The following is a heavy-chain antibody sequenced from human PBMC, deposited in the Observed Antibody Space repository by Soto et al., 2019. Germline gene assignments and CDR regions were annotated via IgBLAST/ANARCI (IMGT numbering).Heavy chain of an antibody. CDR3: AHRPRGYSYDFDD. D-gene: IGHD5-18*01. J-gene: IGHJ4*02. V-gene: IGHV2-5*02. CDR2: IYWDDDK. CDR1: GFSLSTRGVG. Sequence: QITLKESGPTLVKPTQTLTLTCTFSGFSLSTRGVGVGWIRQPPGKALEWLALIYWDDDKGYSPSLKSRLTINKDTSKDHVILTVTNMDPVDTATYYCAHRPRGYSYDFDDWGQGTLVTVSS.